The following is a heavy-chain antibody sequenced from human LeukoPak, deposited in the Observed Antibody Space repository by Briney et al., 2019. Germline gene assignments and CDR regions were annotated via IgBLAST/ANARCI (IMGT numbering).Heavy chain of an antibody. J-gene: IGHJ6*03. CDR3: AGGWQRYYYYYYMDV. CDR1: GFTFSSYA. Sequence: PGGSLRLSCAASGFTFSSYAMSWVRQAPGRGLEGVSAISGSGGSTYYADSVKGRFTTSRDNSKNTLYLQMNSLRAEDTAVYYCAGGWQRYYYYYYMDVWGKGTTVTVSS. D-gene: IGHD6-19*01. V-gene: IGHV3-23*01. CDR2: ISGSGGST.